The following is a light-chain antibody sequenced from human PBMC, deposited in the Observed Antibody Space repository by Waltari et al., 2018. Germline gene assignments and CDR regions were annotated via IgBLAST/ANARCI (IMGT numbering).Light chain of an antibody. CDR2: EVS. CDR1: RSDIGAYDR. CDR3: SSYAGINTL. V-gene: IGLV2-8*01. Sequence: QAALTQPPSMSGSPGQSVTISCTGTRSDIGAYDRVSWYQQHPAKAPKLIIFEVSRRPSGVSGRFSGSKSGNTASLTISGVQTEDEADYYCSSYAGINTLFGGGTKLTVL. J-gene: IGLJ6*01.